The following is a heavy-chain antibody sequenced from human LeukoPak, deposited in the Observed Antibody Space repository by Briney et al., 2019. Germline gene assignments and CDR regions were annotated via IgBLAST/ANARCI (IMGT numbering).Heavy chain of an antibody. J-gene: IGHJ5*02. Sequence: SETLSLTCTVSGGSISSYYWSWIRQPPGKGLEWIGYIYYSGSTNYNPSLKSRVTISVDTSKSQFSLKLSSVTAADTAVYYCARYSSSSGWFDPWGQGTLVTVSS. CDR3: ARYSSSSGWFDP. CDR2: IYYSGST. V-gene: IGHV4-59*08. D-gene: IGHD6-6*01. CDR1: GGSISSYY.